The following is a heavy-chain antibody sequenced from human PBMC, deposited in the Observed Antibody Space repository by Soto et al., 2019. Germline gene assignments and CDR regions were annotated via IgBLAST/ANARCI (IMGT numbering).Heavy chain of an antibody. J-gene: IGHJ5*02. V-gene: IGHV1-18*04. D-gene: IGHD2-8*01. Sequence: ASVKVSCNAYGYTVTSYGIGRVRQAPGQGLEWMGWISAYNGNTNYAQKLQGRVTMTTDTSTSTAYMELRSLRSDDTAVYYCARNIVLMEWGFDPWGQGTLVTVS. CDR2: ISAYNGNT. CDR3: ARNIVLMEWGFDP. CDR1: GYTVTSYG.